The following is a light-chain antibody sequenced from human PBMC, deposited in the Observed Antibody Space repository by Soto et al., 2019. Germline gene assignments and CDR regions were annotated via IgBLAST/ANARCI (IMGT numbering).Light chain of an antibody. CDR2: DVS. CDR1: SSDVGGYNY. V-gene: IGLV2-14*03. J-gene: IGLJ1*01. CDR3: SSYTTSNTRQIV. Sequence: QSALTQPASVSGSPGQSINISCTGTSSDVGGYNYVSWYQHHPGKAPKLIIYDVSHRPSGVSNPFSGSKSGNTASLTISGLQPEDEADYYCSSYTTSNTRQIVFGTGTKLTVL.